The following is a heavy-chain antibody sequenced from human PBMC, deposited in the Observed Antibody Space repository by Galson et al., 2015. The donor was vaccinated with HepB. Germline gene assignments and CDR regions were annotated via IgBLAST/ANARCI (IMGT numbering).Heavy chain of an antibody. D-gene: IGHD1-14*01. Sequence: SETLSLTCTVSGGSITTYYWSWIRQPPGKGLEWIGYIHYSGSTNYNPSLECRVTMSVDTSKKQFSLKLSSVTAADTAIYYCARDADPRLGTGYYSSYYGLDVWGQGTTVPVSS. CDR1: GGSITTYY. V-gene: IGHV4-59*01. CDR2: IHYSGST. CDR3: ARDADPRLGTGYYSSYYGLDV. J-gene: IGHJ6*02.